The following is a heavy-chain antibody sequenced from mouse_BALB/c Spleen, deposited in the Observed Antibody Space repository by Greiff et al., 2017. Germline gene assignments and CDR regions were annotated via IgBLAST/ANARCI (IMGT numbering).Heavy chain of an antibody. J-gene: IGHJ4*01. V-gene: IGHV3-6*02. D-gene: IGHD2-1*01. CDR2: ISYDGSN. CDR1: GYSITSGFY. CDR3: ATYGNFYAMDY. Sequence: VQLQQSGPGLVKPSQSLSLTCSVTGYSITSGFYWYWIRQFPGNKLEWMGYISYDGSNNYNPSLKNRISITRDTSKNQFFLKLNSVTTEDTATYYCATYGNFYAMDYWGQGTSVTVSS.